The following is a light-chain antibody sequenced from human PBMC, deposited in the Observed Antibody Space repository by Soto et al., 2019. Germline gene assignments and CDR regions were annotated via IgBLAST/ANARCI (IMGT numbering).Light chain of an antibody. V-gene: IGKV3-20*01. Sequence: EIVLTQSPGTLSLSPGERATLSCRASQTFSNSFLSWFQQIPGQAPRLLIYGASSRATGIPDRFSGSGSGTDFTLTISRLEPEDFAVYYCQQYGNSPTFGQGTKVDIK. CDR1: QTFSNSF. CDR2: GAS. CDR3: QQYGNSPT. J-gene: IGKJ1*01.